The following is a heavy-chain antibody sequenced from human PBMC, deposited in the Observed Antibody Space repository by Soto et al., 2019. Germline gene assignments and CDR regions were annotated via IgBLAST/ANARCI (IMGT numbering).Heavy chain of an antibody. V-gene: IGHV3-23*01. J-gene: IGHJ4*02. Sequence: EVQLLESGGGLVQPGGSLSLSCAASAFTFNNYAMSWVRQAPGKGLEWVSGIGGSGRTTYYADSAKGRFTISRVNSNNSLFVQLNSMRAEHTAVYYCAKSLYSDSSGDFYDYWGQGTLVTVSS. CDR1: AFTFNNYA. D-gene: IGHD3-22*01. CDR2: IGGSGRTT. CDR3: AKSLYSDSSGDFYDY.